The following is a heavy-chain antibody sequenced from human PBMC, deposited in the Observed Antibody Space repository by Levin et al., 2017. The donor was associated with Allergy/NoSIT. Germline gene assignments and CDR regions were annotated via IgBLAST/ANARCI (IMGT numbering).Heavy chain of an antibody. Sequence: NTSETLSLTCAVYGGSFSGYYWSWIRQPPGKGLEWIGEINHSGSTNYNPSLKSRVTISVDTSKNQFSLKLSSVTAADTAVYYCAQREEDYYDSSAHYRDWFDPWGQGTLVTVSS. CDR1: GGSFSGYY. CDR3: AQREEDYYDSSAHYRDWFDP. D-gene: IGHD3-22*01. CDR2: INHSGST. V-gene: IGHV4-34*01. J-gene: IGHJ5*02.